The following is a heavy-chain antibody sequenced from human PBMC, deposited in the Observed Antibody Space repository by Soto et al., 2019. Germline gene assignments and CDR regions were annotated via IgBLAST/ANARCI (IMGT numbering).Heavy chain of an antibody. J-gene: IGHJ4*02. CDR3: ASLMVRGVMWLDY. CDR1: GFTFSSYS. V-gene: IGHV3-7*05. Sequence: EVQLVESGGGLVQPGGSLRLSCAASGFTFSSYSMSWVRQAPGKGLEWVANIKQDGSEKYYVDSVKGRFTISRDNAKNSLYLQMNSLRAEDTAVYYCASLMVRGVMWLDYWGQGTLVTVSS. CDR2: IKQDGSEK. D-gene: IGHD3-10*01.